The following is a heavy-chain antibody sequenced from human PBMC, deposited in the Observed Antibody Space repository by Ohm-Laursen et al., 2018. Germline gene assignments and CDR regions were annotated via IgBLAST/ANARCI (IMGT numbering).Heavy chain of an antibody. V-gene: IGHV3-53*05. CDR1: GFTVSSNY. CDR3: AKDPYSSGYYYGDY. CDR2: IYSGGST. Sequence: SLRLSCTASGFTVSSNYMSWVRQAPGKGLEWVSVIYSGGSTYYADSVKGRFTISRDNSKNTLYLQMNSLRAEDTAVYYCAKDPYSSGYYYGDYWGQGTLVTVSS. J-gene: IGHJ4*02. D-gene: IGHD3-22*01.